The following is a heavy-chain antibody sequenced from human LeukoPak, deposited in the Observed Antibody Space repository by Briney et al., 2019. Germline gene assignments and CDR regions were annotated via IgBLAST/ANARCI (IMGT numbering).Heavy chain of an antibody. J-gene: IGHJ3*02. Sequence: GGSLRLSCAASGFTFTNYWMSWVRHAPGKGLEWVATIKEDATEKFHVASVQGRFTISRDNAKNLLYLQMNTLSAEDTAVYYCATFPNDSSDIWGQGTMVTVSS. V-gene: IGHV3-7*01. CDR1: GFTFTNYW. CDR2: IKEDATEK. CDR3: ATFPNDSSDI.